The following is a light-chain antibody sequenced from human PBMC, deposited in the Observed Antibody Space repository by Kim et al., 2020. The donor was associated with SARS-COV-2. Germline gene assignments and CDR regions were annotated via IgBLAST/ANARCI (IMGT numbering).Light chain of an antibody. J-gene: IGLJ2*01. CDR1: RSDIGAYNF. Sequence: GQSITSSCTGTRSDIGAYNFVSWYQQHPGTAPKLVIFDVTKRPSGVSNRFSGSKSGNTASLTISGLQAEDEADYYCNSYTTRTTLVFGGGTQLTVL. CDR2: DVT. CDR3: NSYTTRTTLV. V-gene: IGLV2-14*03.